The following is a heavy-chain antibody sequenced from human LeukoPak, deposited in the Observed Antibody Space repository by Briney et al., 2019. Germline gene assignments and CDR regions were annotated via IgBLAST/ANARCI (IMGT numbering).Heavy chain of an antibody. Sequence: PGGSLRLSCAASGFTFGNYGMHWVRQAPGKGLEWLTFIYDDGFTSYYADSVKGRFTVSRDNSKNTLYVQMNNVRIDDMAVYYCARGPARGYYDSSTGYDFDYWGQGTLVTVPS. D-gene: IGHD3-22*01. J-gene: IGHJ4*02. CDR2: IYDDGFTS. CDR1: GFTFGNYG. V-gene: IGHV3-30*02. CDR3: ARGPARGYYDSSTGYDFDY.